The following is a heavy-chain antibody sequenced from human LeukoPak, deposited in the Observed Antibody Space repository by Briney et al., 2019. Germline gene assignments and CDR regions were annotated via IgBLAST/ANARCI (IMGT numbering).Heavy chain of an antibody. V-gene: IGHV4-34*01. J-gene: IGHJ4*02. D-gene: IGHD3-22*01. CDR2: INHSGST. CDR3: ARGNGLRFDYYDSSPYYFDY. CDR1: GGSFSGYY. Sequence: SETLSLTCAVYGGSFSGYYWSWIRQPPGKGLEWIGEINHSGSTNYNPSLKSRVTISVDTSKNQFSLKLSSVTAADTAVYYCARGNGLRFDYYDSSPYYFDYWGQGTLVTVSP.